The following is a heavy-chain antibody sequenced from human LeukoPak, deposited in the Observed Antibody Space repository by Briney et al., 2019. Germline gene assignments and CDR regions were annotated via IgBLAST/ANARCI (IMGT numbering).Heavy chain of an antibody. CDR3: AMYSRDSGHYFDY. D-gene: IGHD6-13*01. CDR2: ASGYNADT. V-gene: IGHV1-18*01. J-gene: IGHJ4*02. CDR1: GYRFSDYG. Sequence: RRASVKVSCKASGYRFSDYGVRWVRQAPGQGLEWVGWASGYNADTNYAQRFQGRVTMTTDTSTSTAYMELRSLRSDDTAVYYCAMYSRDSGHYFDYWGQGTLVTVSS.